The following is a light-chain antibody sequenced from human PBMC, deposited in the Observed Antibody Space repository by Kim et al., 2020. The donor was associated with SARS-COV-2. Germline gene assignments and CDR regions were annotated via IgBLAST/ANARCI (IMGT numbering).Light chain of an antibody. V-gene: IGLV2-11*01. J-gene: IGLJ1*01. CDR2: DVS. Sequence: GQSVTISCTGTSSDVGGYNYVSCDQQHPGKAPKLMIYDVSKRPSGVPDRFSGSKSGNTASLTISGLQAEDEADYYCCSYAGSYTFVFGTGTKVTVL. CDR1: SSDVGGYNY. CDR3: CSYAGSYTFV.